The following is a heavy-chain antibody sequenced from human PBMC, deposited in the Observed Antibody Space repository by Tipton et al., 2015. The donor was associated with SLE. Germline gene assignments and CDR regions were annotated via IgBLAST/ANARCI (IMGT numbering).Heavy chain of an antibody. CDR3: ARDHDYGVYAFDI. D-gene: IGHD4-17*01. V-gene: IGHV3-21*03. J-gene: IGHJ3*02. CDR2: ISSSSSYI. Sequence: GSLRLSCAASGFTFSSYSMNWVRQAPGKGLEWVSSISSSSSYIYYADSAKGRFTISRDNAKNSLYLQMNSLRAEDTAVYYCARDHDYGVYAFDIWGQGTMVTVSS. CDR1: GFTFSSYS.